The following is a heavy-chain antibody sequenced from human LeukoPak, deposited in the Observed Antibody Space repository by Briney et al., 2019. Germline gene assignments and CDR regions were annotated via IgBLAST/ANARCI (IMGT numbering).Heavy chain of an antibody. CDR2: INPNSGGT. CDR1: GYTFTGYY. D-gene: IGHD1-1*01. V-gene: IGHV1-2*02. Sequence: ASVKVSCKASGYTFTGYYIHWVRQAPGQGLEWMGWINPNSGGTNYAQKFQGRVTMTRDTSISTAYMEMSRLRSDDTAVYYCARDPTGTTGGGGYWGQGTLVTVSS. CDR3: ARDPTGTTGGGGY. J-gene: IGHJ4*02.